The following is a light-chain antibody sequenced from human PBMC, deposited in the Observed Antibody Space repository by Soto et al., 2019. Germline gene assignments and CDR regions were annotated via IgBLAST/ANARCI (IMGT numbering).Light chain of an antibody. CDR3: QQLFDYPIT. CDR2: GAS. CDR1: QNVWTY. J-gene: IGKJ5*01. V-gene: IGKV1-33*01. Sequence: DIHMTQSPPSLSASVGYILTITCRASQNVWTYLNWYQQKPGKAPRLLLYGASDLEDGVPARLRATVYGTEFSITITSMQTEDFETYYCQQLFDYPITFGHGTRLEIK.